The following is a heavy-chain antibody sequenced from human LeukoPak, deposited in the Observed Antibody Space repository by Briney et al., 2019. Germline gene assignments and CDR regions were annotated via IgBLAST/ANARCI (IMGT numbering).Heavy chain of an antibody. D-gene: IGHD5-24*01. V-gene: IGHV1-46*01. Sequence: ASVKVSCKASGYTFTSYYMHWVRQAPGQGLEWMGIINPSGGSTSYAQKFQGRVTMTGDTSTSTVYMELSSLRSEDTAVYYCARGNPPRWLQPSFDYWGQGTLVTVSS. CDR2: INPSGGST. J-gene: IGHJ4*02. CDR1: GYTFTSYY. CDR3: ARGNPPRWLQPSFDY.